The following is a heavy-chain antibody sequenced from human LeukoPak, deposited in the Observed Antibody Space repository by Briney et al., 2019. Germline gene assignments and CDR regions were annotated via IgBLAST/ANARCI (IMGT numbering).Heavy chain of an antibody. CDR3: ARSMGSGRFDP. D-gene: IGHD3-10*01. CDR1: GGSFSGYY. CDR2: INHSGST. Sequence: SETLSLTCAVYGGSFSGYYWSWIRQPPGKGLEWIGEINHSGSTNYNPSLKSRVTISVDTSKNQFSLKLSSVTAADTAVYYCARSMGSGRFDPWGQGTLVTVSS. J-gene: IGHJ5*02. V-gene: IGHV4-34*01.